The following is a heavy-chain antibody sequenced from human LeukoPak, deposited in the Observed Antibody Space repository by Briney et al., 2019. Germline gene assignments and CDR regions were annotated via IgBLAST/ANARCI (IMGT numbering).Heavy chain of an antibody. CDR3: AKPYCGGDCYAPDY. CDR1: GFTFSSYA. D-gene: IGHD2-21*02. J-gene: IGHJ4*02. V-gene: IGHV3-23*01. CDR2: ISGSGGST. Sequence: GGSLRLSGAASGFTFSSYAMSWVRQAPGKGLEWVSAISGSGGSTYYADSVKGRFTISRDNSKNTLYLQMNSLRAEDTAVYYCAKPYCGGDCYAPDYWGQGTLVTVSS.